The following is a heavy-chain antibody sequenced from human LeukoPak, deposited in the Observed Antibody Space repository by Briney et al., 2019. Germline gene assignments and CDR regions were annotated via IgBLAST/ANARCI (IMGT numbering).Heavy chain of an antibody. D-gene: IGHD6-13*01. V-gene: IGHV3-11*06. CDR1: GFTFSDYY. CDR2: ISSSSSYT. CDR3: ARGKPEYSSSWYYFDY. Sequence: GGSLRLSCAASGFTFSDYYMSWIRQAPGTGLEWVSYISSSSSYTNYADSVKGRFTISRDNAKNSLYLQMNSLRAEDTAVYYCARGKPEYSSSWYYFDYWGQGTLVTVSS. J-gene: IGHJ4*02.